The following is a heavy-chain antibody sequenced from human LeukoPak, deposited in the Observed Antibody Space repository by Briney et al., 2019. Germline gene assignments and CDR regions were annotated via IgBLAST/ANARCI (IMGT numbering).Heavy chain of an antibody. V-gene: IGHV3-74*01. CDR1: GFTFSNYW. CDR3: TSDTVNTAVGIDY. J-gene: IGHJ4*02. CDR2: INSDGSST. Sequence: GRSLRLSCAASGFTFSNYWMHWVRQPPGKGLVWVSRINSDGSSTAYADSVKGRFTIYRDNAKNTLYLQMNSLRAEDTAVYYCTSDTVNTAVGIDYWGQGTLVTVSS. D-gene: IGHD5-18*01.